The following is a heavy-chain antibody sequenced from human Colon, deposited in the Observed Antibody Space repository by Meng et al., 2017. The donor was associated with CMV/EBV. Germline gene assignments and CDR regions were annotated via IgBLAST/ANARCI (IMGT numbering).Heavy chain of an antibody. V-gene: IGHV3-48*02. D-gene: IGHD2-15*01. CDR2: INSRSSNV. Sequence: VDLGGGVGHPGGSLRLSAEVSEFTFISYYMSGVRQAPGEGLEWVSSINSRSSNVYYADSVRGRFTISRDNAKNSLYLQMNSLRDDDTAVYYCARFSLVDQAFDYWGQGALVTVSS. J-gene: IGHJ4*02. CDR3: ARFSLVDQAFDY. CDR1: EFTFISYY.